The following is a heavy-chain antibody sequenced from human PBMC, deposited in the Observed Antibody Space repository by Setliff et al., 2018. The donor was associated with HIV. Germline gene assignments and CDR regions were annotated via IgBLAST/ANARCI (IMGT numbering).Heavy chain of an antibody. CDR2: ISSASIYL. D-gene: IGHD6-13*01. J-gene: IGHJ5*02. V-gene: IGHV3-21*06. Sequence: LRLSCAASGFTFSSYWMHWVRQAPGKGLEWVSSISSASIYLNYADSVKGRFTISRDHAKNSVSLHMGNLRVEDTALYYCAKADDGAAAGPAPWGQGTLVTVSS. CDR3: AKADDGAAAGPAP. CDR1: GFTFSSYW.